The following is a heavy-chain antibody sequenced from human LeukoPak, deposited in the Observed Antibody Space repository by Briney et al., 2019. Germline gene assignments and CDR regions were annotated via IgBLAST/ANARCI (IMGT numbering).Heavy chain of an antibody. Sequence: VASVKVSCKASGYTFTSYYVHWVRQAPGEGFEWMGIINPSGGSTIYAQKFQGRVAMTWDMSTSTVYMELSSLRSEDTAVYYCARSHYSRGWEYFDYWGQGTLVTVSS. CDR1: GYTFTSYY. CDR2: INPSGGST. D-gene: IGHD6-19*01. V-gene: IGHV1-46*01. CDR3: ARSHYSRGWEYFDY. J-gene: IGHJ4*02.